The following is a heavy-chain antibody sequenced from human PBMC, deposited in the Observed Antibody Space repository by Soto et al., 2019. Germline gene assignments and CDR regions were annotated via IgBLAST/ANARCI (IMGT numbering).Heavy chain of an antibody. D-gene: IGHD3-3*01. CDR1: GGSITSGDYY. Sequence: SETLSLTCTVSGGSITSGDYYCSWIRQPPGKGLEWIGYIYYGGSTYYNPSLESRVTISVDTSKNQFSLKLSSVTAADTAVYYCARDNILGILYGGMDVWGQGTTVTVSS. CDR3: ARDNILGILYGGMDV. J-gene: IGHJ6*02. V-gene: IGHV4-30-4*01. CDR2: IYYGGST.